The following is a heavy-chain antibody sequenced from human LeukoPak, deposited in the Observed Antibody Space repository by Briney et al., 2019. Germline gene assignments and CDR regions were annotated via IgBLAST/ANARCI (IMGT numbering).Heavy chain of an antibody. CDR1: GGSITNYY. CDR2: IYYSGSP. CDR3: ARLRLYGSGTNVFDI. Sequence: SETLSLTCTVSGGSITNYYWSWVRQPPGRELEWLGYIYYSGSPNYNPSLHSRVTIAIDTSKNQFSLNLRSVTAADTAFYYCARLRLYGSGTNVFDIWGQGTMVTVSS. D-gene: IGHD3-10*01. V-gene: IGHV4-59*01. J-gene: IGHJ3*02.